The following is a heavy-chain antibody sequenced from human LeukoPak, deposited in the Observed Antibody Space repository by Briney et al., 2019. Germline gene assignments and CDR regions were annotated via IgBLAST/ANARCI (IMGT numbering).Heavy chain of an antibody. J-gene: IGHJ6*03. V-gene: IGHV3-33*06. CDR3: AKDRGSYYMDV. D-gene: IGHD3-10*01. Sequence: GTSLRLSCAAYGFTFSSYGMHWVRQAPGKGLEWVAVIWYDGSNKYYTDSVKGRFTISRDNSKKTVYLQMNSLRAEDTAVYYCAKDRGSYYMDVWGKGTTVTVSS. CDR2: IWYDGSNK. CDR1: GFTFSSYG.